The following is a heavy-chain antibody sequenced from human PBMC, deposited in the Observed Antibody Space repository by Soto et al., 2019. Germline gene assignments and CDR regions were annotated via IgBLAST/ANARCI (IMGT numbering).Heavy chain of an antibody. CDR2: ISWNSGSI. D-gene: IGHD6-19*01. Sequence: GGSLRLSCAASGFTFDDYAMHWVRQAPGKGLEWVSGISWNSGSIGYADSVKGRFTISRDNAKNSLYLQMNSLRAEDTALYYCAREQWLKGGGVFGWFDPWGQGTLVTVSS. V-gene: IGHV3-9*01. CDR1: GFTFDDYA. J-gene: IGHJ5*02. CDR3: AREQWLKGGGVFGWFDP.